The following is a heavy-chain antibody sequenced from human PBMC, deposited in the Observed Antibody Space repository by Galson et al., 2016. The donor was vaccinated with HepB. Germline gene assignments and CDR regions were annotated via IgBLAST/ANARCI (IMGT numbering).Heavy chain of an antibody. J-gene: IGHJ5*02. CDR2: ISISSSYT. V-gene: IGHV3-11*06. Sequence: SLRLSCAASGFSFSDYYMSWIRQTPGKGLEWVSYISISSSYTKYGDSVKGRFTISRDNAKNSLYLQMNSLRAEDTAVYYCARWYDSREYYNWFDPWGQGTLVTVSS. D-gene: IGHD3-22*01. CDR1: GFSFSDYY. CDR3: ARWYDSREYYNWFDP.